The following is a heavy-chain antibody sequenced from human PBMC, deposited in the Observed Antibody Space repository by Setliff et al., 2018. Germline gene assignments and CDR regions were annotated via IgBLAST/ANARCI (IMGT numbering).Heavy chain of an antibody. CDR3: VRGQGPNVVVAIPFDW. CDR2: ISPYFGEV. CDR1: GGTFSSYG. D-gene: IGHD3-22*01. V-gene: IGHV1-18*01. Sequence: GASVKVSCKASGGTFSSYGISWVRQAPGQGLEWMGWISPYFGEVHYAQNLQGRVTMTTDTSTKTAYLEMRSLTFDDTAVYYCVRGQGPNVVVAIPFDWWGQGTLVTVSS. J-gene: IGHJ4*02.